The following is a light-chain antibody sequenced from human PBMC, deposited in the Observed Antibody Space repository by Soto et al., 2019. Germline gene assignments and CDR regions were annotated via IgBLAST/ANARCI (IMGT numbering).Light chain of an antibody. V-gene: IGKV4-1*01. CDR2: WAS. J-gene: IGKJ4*01. CDR3: QQYYSTPPA. CDR1: QSILSSSNNMNY. Sequence: DIVMTPSPDSLTVSLGERATINCKSSQSILSSSNNMNYLVWYQQKPGQPPKVLINWASTRESAVPDRLSGSGAGPDFTLTISSLQAEDVAVYYCQQYYSTPPAFGGGTKLELK.